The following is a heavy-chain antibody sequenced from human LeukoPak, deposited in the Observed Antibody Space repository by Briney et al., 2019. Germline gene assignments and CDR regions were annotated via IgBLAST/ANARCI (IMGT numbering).Heavy chain of an antibody. CDR3: ARGPYFTKHYDSRGYAHFLPP. CDR1: GGSLSSKY. Sequence: SQTMSLTCTVYGGSLSSKYWSWIRQPQGKGMEWIGSIYYSGRSASNPSLKSRVTISVETSTKQFSLRLRSVTAADTAIYYCARGPYFTKHYDSRGYAHFLPPGGEGTLVTVSS. V-gene: IGHV4-59*01. CDR2: IYYSGRS. J-gene: IGHJ5*02. D-gene: IGHD3-22*01.